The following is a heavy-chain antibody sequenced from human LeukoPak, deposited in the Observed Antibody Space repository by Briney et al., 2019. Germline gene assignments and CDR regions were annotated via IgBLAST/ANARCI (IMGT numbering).Heavy chain of an antibody. J-gene: IGHJ4*02. V-gene: IGHV3-21*01. CDR3: ASGTASGFSVY. Sequence: GGSLRLSCVASGFTFTSYSMNWVRQAPGKGLEWVSSISYSSSYIYYADSAKGRFTISRDNAKNSLYLQMDSLRAEDTAVYYCASGTASGFSVYWGQGTLITVSS. CDR1: GFTFTSYS. CDR2: ISYSSSYI. D-gene: IGHD5/OR15-5a*01.